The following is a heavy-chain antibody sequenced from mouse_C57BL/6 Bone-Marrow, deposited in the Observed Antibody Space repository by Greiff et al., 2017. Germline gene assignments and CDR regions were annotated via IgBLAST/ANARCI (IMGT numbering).Heavy chain of an antibody. V-gene: IGHV1-64*01. CDR1: GYTFTSYW. Sequence: QVQLQQPGAELVKPGASVKLSCKASGYTFTSYWMHWVKQRPGQGLEWIGMIHPNSGSTNYNEKFKRKATLTVDKSSSTAYMQLSSLTSEDSAVYYCAKITTVVATGSDYWGQGTTLTVSS. CDR3: AKITTVVATGSDY. D-gene: IGHD1-1*01. J-gene: IGHJ2*01. CDR2: IHPNSGST.